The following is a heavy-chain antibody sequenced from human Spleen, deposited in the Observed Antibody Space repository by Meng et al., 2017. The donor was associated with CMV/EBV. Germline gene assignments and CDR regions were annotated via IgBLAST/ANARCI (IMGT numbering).Heavy chain of an antibody. Sequence: SETLSLTCTVSGGSISSSNYYWGWIRQPPGKGLDWIGSIYYSGSTYYNPSLKSRVTISVDTSKNQFSLKLSSVTAADTAVYYCARALRGYCSGGSCYTYYFDYWGQGTLVTVSS. CDR3: ARALRGYCSGGSCYTYYFDY. CDR1: GGSISSSNYY. CDR2: IYYSGST. V-gene: IGHV4-39*07. J-gene: IGHJ4*02. D-gene: IGHD2-15*01.